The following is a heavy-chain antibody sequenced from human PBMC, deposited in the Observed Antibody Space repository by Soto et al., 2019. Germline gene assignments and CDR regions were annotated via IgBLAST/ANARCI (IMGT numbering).Heavy chain of an antibody. D-gene: IGHD3-3*01. Sequence: GGSLRLSCAAFGLTISRCAMSWVRQAPGKGLEWVSAISGSGGSTYYADSVKGRFTISRDNSKNTLYLQMNSLRAEDTAVYYCAKSSKGRTIFGVVTRLPLDSWGQGTLVTVSS. J-gene: IGHJ4*02. V-gene: IGHV3-23*01. CDR2: ISGSGGST. CDR1: GLTISRCA. CDR3: AKSSKGRTIFGVVTRLPLDS.